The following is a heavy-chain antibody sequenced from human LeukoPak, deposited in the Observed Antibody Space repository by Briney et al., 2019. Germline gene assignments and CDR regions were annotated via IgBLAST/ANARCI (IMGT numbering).Heavy chain of an antibody. CDR2: INHSGST. J-gene: IGHJ4*02. V-gene: IGHV4-34*01. CDR1: GGSFSGYY. D-gene: IGHD3-10*01. Sequence: SETLSLTCAVYGGSFSGYYWSWIRQPPGKGLEWIGEINHSGSTNYNPSLKSRVTISVDTSKNQFSLKLTSVSAADRAVYYCARAGWFGEFYGPLDFWGRGSLVTVSS. CDR3: ARAGWFGEFYGPLDF.